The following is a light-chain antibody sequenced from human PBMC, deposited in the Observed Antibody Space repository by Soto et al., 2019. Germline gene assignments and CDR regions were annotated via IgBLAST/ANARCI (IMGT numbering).Light chain of an antibody. V-gene: IGLV2-14*01. J-gene: IGLJ7*01. CDR1: SSDVGGYNY. CDR2: DVS. CDR3: SSYKSSSFYV. Sequence: QSVLTQPASVSGSPGQSITISCTGTSSDVGGYNYVSWYQQHPGKAPKLMIYDVSNRPSGVSNRFSGSKSGNTASLTISGLRDEDEADYYGSSYKSSSFYVFG.